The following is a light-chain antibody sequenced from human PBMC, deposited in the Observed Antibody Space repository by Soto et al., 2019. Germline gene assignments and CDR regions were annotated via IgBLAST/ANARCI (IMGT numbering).Light chain of an antibody. V-gene: IGKV1-39*01. CDR2: AAS. CDR3: QQSYIAPWT. Sequence: DIQMTQSPSSLSASVGDRVTITCRASQSISSYLNWYQQKPGKVPRLLIYAASSLQSGVPSRFSGRGSGTDFTLTISSLQPEDFATYYCQQSYIAPWTFGQGTKVEIK. J-gene: IGKJ1*01. CDR1: QSISSY.